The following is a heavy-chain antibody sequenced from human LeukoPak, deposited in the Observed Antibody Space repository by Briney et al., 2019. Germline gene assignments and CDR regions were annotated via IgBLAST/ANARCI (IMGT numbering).Heavy chain of an antibody. V-gene: IGHV1-69*13. D-gene: IGHD2-15*01. CDR2: IIPIFGTA. Sequence: GASVKVSCKAPGGTFSSYAISWVRQAPGQGLEWMGGIIPIFGTANYAQKFQGRVTITADESTITAYMELSSLRSGDTAVYYCARKAVVVVAANDAFDIWGQGTMVTVSS. CDR3: ARKAVVVVAANDAFDI. CDR1: GGTFSSYA. J-gene: IGHJ3*02.